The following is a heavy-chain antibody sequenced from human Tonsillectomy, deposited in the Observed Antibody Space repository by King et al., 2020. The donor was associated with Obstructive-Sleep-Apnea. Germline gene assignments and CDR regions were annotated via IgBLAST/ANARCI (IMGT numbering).Heavy chain of an antibody. V-gene: IGHV4-59*02. CDR3: ARVARTSFFDY. CDR1: RGSVSAYY. CDR2: IYHSGST. D-gene: IGHD1-14*01. J-gene: IGHJ4*02. Sequence: VQLQESGPGLVKPSETLSLTCSVSRGSVSAYYWSWIRQTPGKGLEWIGYIYHSGSTNYNPSLKSRVTMSIDTSKNRFSLRLASVTAADTAVYYCARVARTSFFDYWGQGTPVTVSS.